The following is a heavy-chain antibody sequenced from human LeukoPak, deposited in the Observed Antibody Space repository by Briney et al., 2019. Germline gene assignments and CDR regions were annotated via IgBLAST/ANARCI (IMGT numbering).Heavy chain of an antibody. D-gene: IGHD3-22*01. CDR2: ISSSGSTT. Sequence: QPGGSLRLSCAASGFTFSSYGMHWVRQAPGKGLEWVSYISSSGSTTYYADSVKGRFTISRDNAKNSLYLQMNSLRAEDTAFYYCAVRHSSGWFRFWGQGTLVTVSS. J-gene: IGHJ4*02. CDR3: AVRHSSGWFRF. V-gene: IGHV3-48*04. CDR1: GFTFSSYG.